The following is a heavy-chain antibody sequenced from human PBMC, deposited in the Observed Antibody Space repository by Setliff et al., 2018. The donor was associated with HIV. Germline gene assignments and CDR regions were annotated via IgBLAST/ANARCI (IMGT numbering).Heavy chain of an antibody. CDR1: GFTFGDYS. V-gene: IGHV3-9*03. CDR3: TKGGGDNYGSLYFDF. J-gene: IGHJ4*02. Sequence: GGSLRLSCAASGFTFGDYSMNWVRQAPGKGLEWVSGISWNSGVIGYADSVKGRFTISRDNAKDSVSLQMNNLRAEDMALYYCTKGGGDNYGSLYFDFWGQGTLVTVSS. D-gene: IGHD2-21*02. CDR2: ISWNSGVI.